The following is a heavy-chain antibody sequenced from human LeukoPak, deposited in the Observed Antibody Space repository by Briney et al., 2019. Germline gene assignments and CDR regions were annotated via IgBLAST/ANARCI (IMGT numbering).Heavy chain of an antibody. CDR3: ARELRDYCFDY. CDR2: VSDSGSNT. J-gene: IGHJ4*02. V-gene: IGHV3-23*01. D-gene: IGHD2-21*02. CDR1: GFTFSNRA. Sequence: PGGSLRLSCAASGFTFSNRAMTWVRQAPGKGLEWVSSVSDSGSNTYYADSVKGRFTISRDNSKNTLYLQMDSLRAEDTAVYYCARELRDYCFDYWGQGTLVTVSS.